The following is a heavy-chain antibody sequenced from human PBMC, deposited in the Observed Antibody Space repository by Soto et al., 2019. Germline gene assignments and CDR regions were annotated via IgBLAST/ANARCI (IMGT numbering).Heavy chain of an antibody. J-gene: IGHJ4*02. D-gene: IGHD4-17*01. CDR1: GFTVSSNY. CDR3: ARVVHDDYFGHLFGY. V-gene: IGHV3-53*01. Sequence: EVQLVESGGGLIQPGGSLRLSCAASGFTVSSNYMSWVRQAPGKGLEWVSIFYSGGSTYYADSVKGRFTISRDNSKNTLYLQMNSLRAEDTAVYYCARVVHDDYFGHLFGYWGQGTLVTVSS. CDR2: FYSGGST.